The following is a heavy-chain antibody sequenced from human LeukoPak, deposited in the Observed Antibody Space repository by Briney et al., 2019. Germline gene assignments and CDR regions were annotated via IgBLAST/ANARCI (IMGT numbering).Heavy chain of an antibody. Sequence: ASVKVSCKASGGTFSSYAISWVRQAPGQGLEWMGGIIPIFGTANYAQKFQGRVTITADKSTSTAYMELSSLRSEDTAVYYCAREFHSRYDSSGYPNWYFDLWGRGTLVTVSS. V-gene: IGHV1-69*06. CDR2: IIPIFGTA. CDR3: AREFHSRYDSSGYPNWYFDL. D-gene: IGHD3-22*01. CDR1: GGTFSSYA. J-gene: IGHJ2*01.